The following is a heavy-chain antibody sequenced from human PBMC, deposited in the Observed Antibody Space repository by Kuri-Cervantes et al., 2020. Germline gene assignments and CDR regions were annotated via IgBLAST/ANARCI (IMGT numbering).Heavy chain of an antibody. CDR2: ISSSGSTI. Sequence: LSLTCTVSGGSMSSYYWSWIRQPPGKGLEWVSYISSSGSTIYYADSVKGRFTISRDNAKNSLYLQMNSLRAEDTAVYYCANRKNWGPFDSWGQGTLVTVSS. V-gene: IGHV3-11*01. D-gene: IGHD7-27*01. J-gene: IGHJ5*01. CDR3: ANRKNWGPFDS. CDR1: GGSMSSYY.